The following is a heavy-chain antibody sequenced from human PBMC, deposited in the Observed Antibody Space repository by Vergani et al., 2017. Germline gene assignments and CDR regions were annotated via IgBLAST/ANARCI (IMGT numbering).Heavy chain of an antibody. J-gene: IGHJ5*02. D-gene: IGHD1-7*01. CDR3: ARETVYNWNYPVNWFDP. CDR1: GFTFSSYE. V-gene: IGHV3-48*03. Sequence: EVQLVESGGGLVQPGGSLRLSCAASGFTFSSYEMNWVRQAPGKGLEWVSYISSSGSTIYYADSVKGRFTISRDNAKNSLYLQMNSLRAEDTAVYYCARETVYNWNYPVNWFDPGGQGTLVTVSA. CDR2: ISSSGSTI.